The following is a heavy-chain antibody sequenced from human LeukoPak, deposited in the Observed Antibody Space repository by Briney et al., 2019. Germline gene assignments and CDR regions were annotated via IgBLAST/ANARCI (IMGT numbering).Heavy chain of an antibody. CDR2: IYYSGST. CDR1: GGSISSGGYY. CDR3: ARDGGGAHDAFDM. J-gene: IGHJ3*02. V-gene: IGHV4-61*08. Sequence: PSETLSLTCTVSGGSISSGGYYWSWIRQHPGKGLEWIGYIYYSGSTNYNLSLKSRVTISVDTSKNQFSLKLNSVTAADTAVYYCARDGGGAHDAFDMWGQGTMVTVSS.